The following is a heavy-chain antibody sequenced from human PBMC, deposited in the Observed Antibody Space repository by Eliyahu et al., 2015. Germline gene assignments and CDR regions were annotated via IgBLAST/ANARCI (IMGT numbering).Heavy chain of an antibody. CDR3: ARILTSKCGGGADV. CDR2: IAWDEEK. D-gene: IGHD2-21*01. Sequence: QVTLRESGPALVTPTQTLTLTCTVSGFSLNTRGMCVNWIRQPPGKALEWLARIAWDEEKAYSASLTTGLTISKDTSKNQVVLTMTNVDPVDTATYYCARILTSKCGGGADVWGEGTTVTVSS. J-gene: IGHJ6*04. CDR1: GFSLNTRGMC. V-gene: IGHV2-70*15.